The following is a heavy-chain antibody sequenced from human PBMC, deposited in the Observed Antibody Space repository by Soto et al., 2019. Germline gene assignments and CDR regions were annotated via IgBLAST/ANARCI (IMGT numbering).Heavy chain of an antibody. CDR3: ARAGRFGEDRAWWFDL. D-gene: IGHD3-10*01. J-gene: IGHJ2*01. V-gene: IGHV3-33*01. Sequence: QVQLVESGGGVVQPGRSLRLSCAASGFSFNSYGMHWVRQAPGKGLEWVAIIWYDGSNKYYADSVKGRFTISRDNSKNMVYLQMDSLRAEDTAVFYCARAGRFGEDRAWWFDLWGRGTLVSVSS. CDR2: IWYDGSNK. CDR1: GFSFNSYG.